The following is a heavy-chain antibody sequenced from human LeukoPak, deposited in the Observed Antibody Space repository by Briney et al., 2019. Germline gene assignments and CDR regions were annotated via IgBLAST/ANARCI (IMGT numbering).Heavy chain of an antibody. CDR2: INPSGGST. CDR3: ARSANGLGDFDY. Sequence: ASVKVSCKASGYTFTTYGISWVRQAPGQGLEWMGIINPSGGSTSYAQKFQGRVTMTRDTSTSTVYMELSSLRSEDTAVYYCARSANGLGDFDYWGQGTLVTVSS. V-gene: IGHV1-46*01. CDR1: GYTFTTYG. D-gene: IGHD3-16*01. J-gene: IGHJ4*02.